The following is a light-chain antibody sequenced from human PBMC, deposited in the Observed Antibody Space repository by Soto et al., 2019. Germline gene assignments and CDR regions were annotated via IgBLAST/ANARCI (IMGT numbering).Light chain of an antibody. Sequence: EIVMTQSPETLSVSPGERATLSCRASQSVSSNLAWYQQRPGRAPRLLIYAASTRATGIPARFSGSGSGTELTLTTSSLQSEDVVVDYCQQYYNWRPVTFGQGTKVDIK. CDR3: QQYYNWRPVT. J-gene: IGKJ1*01. CDR1: QSVSSN. V-gene: IGKV3-15*01. CDR2: AAS.